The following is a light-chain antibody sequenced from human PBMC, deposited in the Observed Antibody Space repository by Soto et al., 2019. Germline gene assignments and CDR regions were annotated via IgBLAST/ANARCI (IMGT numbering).Light chain of an antibody. Sequence: EISTTQSPGTRSAFPGERATISCNSSQSVSSSLAWYQQKPGQAPRLLIYGASTRATGIPARFSGSGSGTEFTLTISSLQSEDFAVYHCQQYNNWPAITFGQGTRLEIK. J-gene: IGKJ5*01. CDR2: GAS. CDR1: QSVSSS. V-gene: IGKV3D-15*01. CDR3: QQYNNWPAIT.